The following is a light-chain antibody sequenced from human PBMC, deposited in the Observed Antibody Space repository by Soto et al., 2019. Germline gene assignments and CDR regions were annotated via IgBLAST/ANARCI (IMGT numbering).Light chain of an antibody. CDR3: EAWDDSLNGWV. J-gene: IGLJ3*02. V-gene: IGLV1-36*01. CDR1: SSNVGDNA. CDR2: YDD. Sequence: QSVLTQAPSVSEAPRQRVTISCSGSSSNVGDNAVNWYQQLPGKAPKLLIYYDDLLTSGVSDRFSGSKSGTSASLAISGLQSEDEGDYYCEAWDDSLNGWVFGGGTKLTVL.